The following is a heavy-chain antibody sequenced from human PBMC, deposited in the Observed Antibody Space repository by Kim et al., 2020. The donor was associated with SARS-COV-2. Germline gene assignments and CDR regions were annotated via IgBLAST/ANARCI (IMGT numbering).Heavy chain of an antibody. CDR3: ARTGDSCNSIDY. J-gene: IGHJ4*02. CDR2: IKEDGSEK. Sequence: GGSLRLSCGASGFTFSSSWMHWVRQAPGKGLEWVANIKEDGSEKQYVDFVTGRFTISRDNAKHSLYLQLNSLRLEDTALYYCARTGDSCNSIDYWGQGTLVTVSS. V-gene: IGHV3-7*01. D-gene: IGHD2-15*01. CDR1: GFTFSSSW.